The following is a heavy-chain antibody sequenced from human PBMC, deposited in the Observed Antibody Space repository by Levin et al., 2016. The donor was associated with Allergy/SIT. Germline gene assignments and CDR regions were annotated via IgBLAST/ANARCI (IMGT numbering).Heavy chain of an antibody. J-gene: IGHJ3*02. V-gene: IGHV1-2*02. Sequence: WVRQAPGQGLEWTGWINPNSGGTNYAQKFQGRVTMTRDTSISTAYMELSRLRSDDTAVYYCARSRSGYYYDAFDIWGQGTMVTVSS. CDR2: INPNSGGT. CDR3: ARSRSGYYYDAFDI. D-gene: IGHD3-22*01.